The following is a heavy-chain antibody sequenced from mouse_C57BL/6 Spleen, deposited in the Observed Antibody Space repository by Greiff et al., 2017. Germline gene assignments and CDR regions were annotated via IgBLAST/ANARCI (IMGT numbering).Heavy chain of an antibody. CDR1: GYSITSGYY. D-gene: IGHD2-3*01. Sequence: EVQRVESGPGLVKPSQSLSLTCSVTGYSITSGYYWNWIRQFPGNKLEWMGYISYDGSNNYNPSLKNRISITRDTSKNQFFLKLNSVTTEDTATYYCARGGIYDGSSGAMDYWGQGTSVTVSS. CDR3: ARGGIYDGSSGAMDY. CDR2: ISYDGSN. V-gene: IGHV3-6*01. J-gene: IGHJ4*01.